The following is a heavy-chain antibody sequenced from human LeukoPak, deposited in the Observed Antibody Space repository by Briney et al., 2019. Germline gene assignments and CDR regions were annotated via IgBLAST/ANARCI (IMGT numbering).Heavy chain of an antibody. CDR3: AKGLNPLGYSGYVTFSFDY. Sequence: PGGSLRLSCAASGFIVSSSYMGWVRQAPGKGLEWGSYIYSDGRTFYADSVKCRFTTSRDSSKKTLYFQMNSLRAEDTAVYYCAKGLNPLGYSGYVTFSFDYWGQGTLVTVSS. CDR2: IYSDGRT. D-gene: IGHD5-12*01. V-gene: IGHV3-53*01. J-gene: IGHJ4*02. CDR1: GFIVSSSY.